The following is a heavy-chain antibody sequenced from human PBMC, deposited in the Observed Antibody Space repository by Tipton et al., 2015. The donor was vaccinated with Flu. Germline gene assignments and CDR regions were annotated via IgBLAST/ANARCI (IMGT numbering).Heavy chain of an antibody. CDR2: IYYSGST. D-gene: IGHD4-11*01. J-gene: IGHJ5*02. CDR3: ARRDYSNYVSEPKNWFDP. CDR1: GGSISSGGAY. Sequence: TLSLTCTVSGGSISSGGAYWTWIRQHPGKGLEWIGGIYYSGSTYYSPSLKRRLTTSVDTSKNQFSLKVNSVTAADTAVYYCARRDYSNYVSEPKNWFDPWGQGTLVTVSS. V-gene: IGHV4-31*03.